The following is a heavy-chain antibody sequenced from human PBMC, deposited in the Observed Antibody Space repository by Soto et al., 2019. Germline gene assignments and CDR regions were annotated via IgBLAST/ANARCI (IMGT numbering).Heavy chain of an antibody. J-gene: IGHJ4*02. CDR3: ARAGDPTYYDILTGYSQSYYFDY. CDR1: GGSISSGGYY. D-gene: IGHD3-9*01. Sequence: QVQLQESGPGLVKPSQTLSLTCTVSGGSISSGGYYWSWIRQHPGKGLEWIGYIYYSGSTYYNPSRKSRVTISVDTSKNQFSLKLSSVTAADTAVYYCARAGDPTYYDILTGYSQSYYFDYWGQGTLVTVSS. V-gene: IGHV4-31*03. CDR2: IYYSGST.